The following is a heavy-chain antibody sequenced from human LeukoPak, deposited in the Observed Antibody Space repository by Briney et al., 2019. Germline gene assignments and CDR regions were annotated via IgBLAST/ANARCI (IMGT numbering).Heavy chain of an antibody. Sequence: KPSETLSLTCAVSGYSISSGYYWGWIRQPPGKGLEWIGYISYSGSTNYNPSLKSRVTISVDTSKNQFSLKVSSVTAADTAVYYCARYVWGSYPTFEDYWGQGTLVTVSS. CDR1: GYSISSGYY. D-gene: IGHD3-16*02. CDR2: ISYSGST. J-gene: IGHJ4*02. V-gene: IGHV4-38-2*01. CDR3: ARYVWGSYPTFEDY.